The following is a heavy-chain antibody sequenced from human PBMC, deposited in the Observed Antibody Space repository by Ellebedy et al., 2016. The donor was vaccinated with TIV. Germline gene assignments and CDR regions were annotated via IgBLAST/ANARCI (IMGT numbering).Heavy chain of an antibody. CDR3: ARDRASGYNSGWYADY. V-gene: IGHV3-21*01. D-gene: IGHD6-19*01. Sequence: PGGSLRLSCAASGFTFSNYAMNWVRQAPGKGLEWVSFISSSSNLIYYADSVKGRFTISRHNARNSLYLQMNSLRVEDTAVYYCARDRASGYNSGWYADYWGQGTPVTVSS. J-gene: IGHJ4*02. CDR1: GFTFSNYA. CDR2: ISSSSNLI.